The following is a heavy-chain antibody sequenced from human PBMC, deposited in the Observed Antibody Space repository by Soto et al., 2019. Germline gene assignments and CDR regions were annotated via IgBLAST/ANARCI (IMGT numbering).Heavy chain of an antibody. J-gene: IGHJ4*02. CDR3: ARVLGGGGGWSSTFDY. CDR1: GFTFSSYS. D-gene: IGHD6-19*01. V-gene: IGHV3-21*01. CDR2: ISSSSSYI. Sequence: GGSLRLSCAASGFTFSSYSMNWVRQAPGKGLEWVSSISSSSSYIYYADSVKGRFTISRDNAKNSLYLQMNSLRAEDTAVYYCARVLGGGGGWSSTFDYWGQGTLVTVSS.